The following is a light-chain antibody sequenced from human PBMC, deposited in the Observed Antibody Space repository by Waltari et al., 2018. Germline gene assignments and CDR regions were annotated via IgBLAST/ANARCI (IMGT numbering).Light chain of an antibody. J-gene: IGKJ1*01. CDR1: QSVSSN. CDR3: QQYNNWPPKT. V-gene: IGKV3-15*01. Sequence: EIMMTQSPATLSVSPGERATISCRASQSVSSNLAWYQQKPGQAPRLLIYGASTRATGIPARFSCSGSGTEFTLTISSLQSEDFAVYYCQQYNNWPPKTFGQGTKVEIK. CDR2: GAS.